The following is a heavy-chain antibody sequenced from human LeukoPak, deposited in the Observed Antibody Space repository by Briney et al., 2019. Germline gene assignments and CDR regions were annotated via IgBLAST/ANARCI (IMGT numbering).Heavy chain of an antibody. CDR3: ARASSWEGDRDAFDI. J-gene: IGHJ3*02. V-gene: IGHV3-48*04. CDR2: ISSSSSTI. CDR1: GFTFSSYS. Sequence: PGGSLRLSCAASGFTFSSYSMNWVRQAPGKGLEWVSYISSSSSTIYYADSVKGRFTISRDNAKNSLYLQMNSLRAEDTAVYYCARASSWEGDRDAFDIWGQGTMVTVSS. D-gene: IGHD1-26*01.